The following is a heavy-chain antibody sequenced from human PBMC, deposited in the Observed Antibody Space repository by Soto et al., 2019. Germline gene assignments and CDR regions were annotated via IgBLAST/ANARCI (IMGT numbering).Heavy chain of an antibody. Sequence: GASVKVSCKASGYTFTSYGISWVRQAPGQGLEWMGWISAYNGNTNYAQKLQGRVTMTTDTSTSTAYMELRSLRSDDTAVYYCARDWGIAVAGTDAFDIWGQGTMVTVS. D-gene: IGHD6-19*01. CDR1: GYTFTSYG. CDR2: ISAYNGNT. J-gene: IGHJ3*02. V-gene: IGHV1-18*01. CDR3: ARDWGIAVAGTDAFDI.